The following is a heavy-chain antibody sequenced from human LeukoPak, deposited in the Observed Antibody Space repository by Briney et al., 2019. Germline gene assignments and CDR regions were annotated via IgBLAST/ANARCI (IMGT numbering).Heavy chain of an antibody. CDR2: INPNSGGT. CDR3: ARDRDYGSGIFDY. D-gene: IGHD3-10*01. CDR1: GHTFTSHG. V-gene: IGHV1-2*02. J-gene: IGHJ4*02. Sequence: ASVKVSCKASGHTFTSHGISWVRQAPGQGLEWMGWINPNSGGTNYAQKFQGRVTMTRDTSISTAYMELNRLRSDDTAVYYCARDRDYGSGIFDYWGQGALVTVSS.